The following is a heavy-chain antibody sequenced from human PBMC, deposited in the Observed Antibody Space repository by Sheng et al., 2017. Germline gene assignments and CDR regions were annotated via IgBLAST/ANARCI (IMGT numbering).Heavy chain of an antibody. J-gene: IGHJ5*02. CDR3: ANLDRSLWFDP. CDR2: ISYDGSNK. V-gene: IGHV3-30-3*01. CDR1: GFTFSSYA. Sequence: QVQLVESGGGVVQPGRSLRLSCAASGFTFSSYAMHWVRQAPGKGLEWVAVISYDGSNKYYADSVKGRFTISRDNSKNTLYLQMNSLRAEDTAVYYCANLDRSLWFDPWGQGTLVTVSS. D-gene: IGHD3-16*01.